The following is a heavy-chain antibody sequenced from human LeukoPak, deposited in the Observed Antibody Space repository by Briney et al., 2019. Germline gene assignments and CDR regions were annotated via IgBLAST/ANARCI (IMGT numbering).Heavy chain of an antibody. CDR2: ISSYNGDT. CDR3: AGDTSRYYSGSVIH. J-gene: IGHJ4*02. V-gene: IGHV1-18*01. D-gene: IGHD3-10*01. Sequence: GASVKVSCKASGYTFTSYGISWVRQAPGQGLEWMGWISSYNGDTKYAQKFQGRVTMTTDTSTSTAYMELRSLRSDDTAVYYCAGDTSRYYSGSVIHWGQGTLATVSS. CDR1: GYTFTSYG.